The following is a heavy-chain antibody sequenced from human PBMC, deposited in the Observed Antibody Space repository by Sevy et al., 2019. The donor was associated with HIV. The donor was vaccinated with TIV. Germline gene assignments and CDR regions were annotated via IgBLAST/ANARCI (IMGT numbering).Heavy chain of an antibody. J-gene: IGHJ4*02. CDR2: ISSDVIRK. D-gene: IGHD1-26*01. V-gene: IGHV3-30*09. Sequence: GGCLRLSCSVSGFNFSTYPMHWVRQAPGKGLEWVAVISSDVIRKYYGASVRGRFAISADNSNNTLSLQMNSLRIEDTAVYYCARDARREAALPDYWGQGTLVTVSS. CDR3: ARDARREAALPDY. CDR1: GFNFSTYP.